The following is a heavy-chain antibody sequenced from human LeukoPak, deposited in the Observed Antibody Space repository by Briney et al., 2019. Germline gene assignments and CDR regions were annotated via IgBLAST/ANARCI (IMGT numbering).Heavy chain of an antibody. V-gene: IGHV4-4*07. D-gene: IGHD3-16*02. CDR3: ARKWGSYRYRLWFDP. CDR2: IHTSGST. Sequence: SETLSLTCTVSGVSISSYYWSWIRQPAGKGLEWIGRIHTSGSTNYNPSLKSRVTISVDTSKNQFSLKLSSVTAADTAVYYCARKWGSYRYRLWFDPWGQGTLVTVSS. J-gene: IGHJ5*02. CDR1: GVSISSYY.